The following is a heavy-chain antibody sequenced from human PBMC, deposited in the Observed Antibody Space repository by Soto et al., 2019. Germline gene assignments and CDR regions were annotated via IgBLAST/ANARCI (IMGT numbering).Heavy chain of an antibody. CDR3: ARDQNYDFWSGYSFDP. D-gene: IGHD3-3*01. Sequence: SVKVSCKASGGTFSSYAISWVRQAPGQGLEWMGGIIPIFGTANYAQKFQGRVAITADESTSTAYMELSSLRSEDTAVYYCARDQNYDFWSGYSFDPWGQGTLVTVSS. J-gene: IGHJ5*02. CDR2: IIPIFGTA. CDR1: GGTFSSYA. V-gene: IGHV1-69*13.